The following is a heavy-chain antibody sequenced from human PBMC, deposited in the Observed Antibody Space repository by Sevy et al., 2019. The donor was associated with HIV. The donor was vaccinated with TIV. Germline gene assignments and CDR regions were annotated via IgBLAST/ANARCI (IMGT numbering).Heavy chain of an antibody. V-gene: IGHV3-43D*03. Sequence: GGSLRLSCADSGFTFDDYAMHWVRQAPGKGLEWVSLISWDGGSTYYADSVKGRFTISRDNSKNSLYLQMNSLRAEDTALYYSAKPYRIAVAGDYYYSGMDVWGQRTTVTVSS. CDR1: GFTFDDYA. CDR2: ISWDGGST. CDR3: AKPYRIAVAGDYYYSGMDV. D-gene: IGHD6-13*01. J-gene: IGHJ6*02.